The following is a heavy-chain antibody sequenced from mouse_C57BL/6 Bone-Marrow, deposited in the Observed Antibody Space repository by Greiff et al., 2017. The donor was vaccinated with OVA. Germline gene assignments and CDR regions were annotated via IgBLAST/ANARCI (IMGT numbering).Heavy chain of an antibody. V-gene: IGHV5-9*04. J-gene: IGHJ3*01. CDR1: GFTFSSYT. Sequence: EVQLQESGGGLVKPGGSLKLSCAASGFTFSSYTMSWVRQTPEKRLEWVATISGGGGNTYYPDSVKGRFTISRDNAKNTLYLQMSSLRSEDTALYYCARRDYSNYLFAYWGQGTLVTVSA. CDR3: ARRDYSNYLFAY. D-gene: IGHD2-5*01. CDR2: ISGGGGNT.